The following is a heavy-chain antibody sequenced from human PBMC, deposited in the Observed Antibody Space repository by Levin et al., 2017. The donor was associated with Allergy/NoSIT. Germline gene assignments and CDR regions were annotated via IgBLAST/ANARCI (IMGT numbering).Heavy chain of an antibody. Sequence: SQTLSLTCTVSGGSISSYYWSWIRQPPGKGLEWIGYIYYSGSTNYNPSLKSRVTISVDTSKNQFSLKLSSVTAADTAVDYCARDPGITGTTEAFDSWGQGTMVTVSS. V-gene: IGHV4-59*01. D-gene: IGHD1-7*01. J-gene: IGHJ3*02. CDR3: ARDPGITGTTEAFDS. CDR1: GGSISSYY. CDR2: IYYSGST.